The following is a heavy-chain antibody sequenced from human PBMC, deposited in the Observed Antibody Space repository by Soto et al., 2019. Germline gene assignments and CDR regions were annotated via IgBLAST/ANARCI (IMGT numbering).Heavy chain of an antibody. J-gene: IGHJ6*02. V-gene: IGHV1-69*19. D-gene: IGHD1-1*01. CDR2: IIPVFDKP. CDR1: GVTFNSYA. Sequence: QVQLEQSGAEVKKSGSSVKISCKASGVTFNSYALSWVRQAPGQGLEWMGGIIPVFDKPTYAQKFQGRVTITADESTNTGYMELSSLRSGDTAVYYCAGTSWHYYYGMDLWGQGTTVTVSS. CDR3: AGTSWHYYYGMDL.